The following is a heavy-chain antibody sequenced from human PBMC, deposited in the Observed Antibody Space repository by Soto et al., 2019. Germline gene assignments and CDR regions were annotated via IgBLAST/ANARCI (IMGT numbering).Heavy chain of an antibody. V-gene: IGHV4-61*08. CDR1: GGTVSSGGYY. D-gene: IGHD1-7*01. CDR2: ISSRGSA. Sequence: SENLSLTCTVSGGTVSSGGYYWSWIRQPPGKGLEWVGYISSRGSANYNPSLKRRVTISVDTAKNQFSLKLTSVTAADTAVYYCAMAGNYRYFAAWGQGTLVTVSS. CDR3: AMAGNYRYFAA. J-gene: IGHJ4*02.